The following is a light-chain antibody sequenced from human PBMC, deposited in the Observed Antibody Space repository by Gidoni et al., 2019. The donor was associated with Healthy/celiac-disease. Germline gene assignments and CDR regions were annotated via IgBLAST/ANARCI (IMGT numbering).Light chain of an antibody. J-gene: IGLJ1*01. V-gene: IGLV2-14*01. Sequence: SALTQPAPVSGSPRQSITISCTGTSSDVGGYNYVSWYQQPPGKAPKLMIYEVSNRPSGVSNRFSGSKSGNTASLTISGLQAEDEADYYCSSYTSSSLYVFGTGTKVTVL. CDR2: EVS. CDR1: SSDVGGYNY. CDR3: SSYTSSSLYV.